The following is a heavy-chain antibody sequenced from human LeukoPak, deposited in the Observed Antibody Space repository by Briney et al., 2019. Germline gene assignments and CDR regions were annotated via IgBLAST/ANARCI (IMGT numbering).Heavy chain of an antibody. D-gene: IGHD3-3*01. CDR1: GFTLSSYS. Sequence: PGGSLRLSCVASGFTLSSYSMHWVRQAPGKGLEWVSSISSDNNYIYYADSVKGRFTISRDNAKNSLYLQINGLRAEDTAVYYCARGSSLSIPYDFWSGYRFDYWGQGTLVTVSS. V-gene: IGHV3-21*01. CDR2: ISSDNNYI. J-gene: IGHJ4*02. CDR3: ARGSSLSIPYDFWSGYRFDY.